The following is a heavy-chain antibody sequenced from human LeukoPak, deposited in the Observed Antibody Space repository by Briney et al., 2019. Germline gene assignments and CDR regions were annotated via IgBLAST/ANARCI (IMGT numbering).Heavy chain of an antibody. Sequence: SETLSLTCTVSGGSISSGGYYWSWIRQPPGKGLEWIGEINHSGSTNYNPSLKSRVTISVDTSKNQFSLKLSSVTAADTAVYYCASFSHSSGYNWFDPWGQGTLVTVSS. CDR1: GGSISSGGYY. CDR2: INHSGST. J-gene: IGHJ5*02. D-gene: IGHD3-22*01. CDR3: ASFSHSSGYNWFDP. V-gene: IGHV4-39*07.